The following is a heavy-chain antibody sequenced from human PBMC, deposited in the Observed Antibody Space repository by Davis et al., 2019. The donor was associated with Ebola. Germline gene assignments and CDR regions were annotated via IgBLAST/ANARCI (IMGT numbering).Heavy chain of an antibody. V-gene: IGHV1-46*01. Sequence: AASVKVSCKAPGYTFTSYYMHWVRQAPGQGLEWMGIINPSGGSTSYAQKFQGRVTMTRDTSTSTVYMELSSLRSEDTAVYYCARGPLHTVGDAWFDPWGQGTLVTVSS. D-gene: IGHD2-21*01. CDR3: ARGPLHTVGDAWFDP. CDR2: INPSGGST. CDR1: GYTFTSYY. J-gene: IGHJ5*02.